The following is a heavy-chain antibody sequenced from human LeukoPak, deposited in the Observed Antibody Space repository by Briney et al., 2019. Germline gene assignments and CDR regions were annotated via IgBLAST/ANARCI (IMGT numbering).Heavy chain of an antibody. J-gene: IGHJ5*02. Sequence: GESLKIFCKGSGYSFSSYWIGWVRQMPGKGLGWWGIIYPGDSDTRYSPSFQGQVTISADKSINTAYLQWSSLKASDTAMYYCARSGGLLNWFDPWGQGTLVTVSS. D-gene: IGHD2-15*01. CDR2: IYPGDSDT. CDR3: ARSGGLLNWFDP. V-gene: IGHV5-51*01. CDR1: GYSFSSYW.